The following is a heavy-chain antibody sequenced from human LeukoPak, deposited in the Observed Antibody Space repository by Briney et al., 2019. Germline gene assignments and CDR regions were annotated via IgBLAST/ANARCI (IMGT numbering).Heavy chain of an antibody. J-gene: IGHJ5*02. CDR1: GFAFSDAW. CDR2: IKTTTDGGTI. D-gene: IGHD2-8*01. Sequence: GGSLRLSCAASGFAFSDAWMNWVRQTPGKGLEWVGRIKTTTDGGTIDYAAPVKGRFTISRDDSRNMLYLQMNSLKTEDTAVYYCITDLLAVLTHGGAWGQGTLVTVSS. CDR3: ITDLLAVLTHGGA. V-gene: IGHV3-15*01.